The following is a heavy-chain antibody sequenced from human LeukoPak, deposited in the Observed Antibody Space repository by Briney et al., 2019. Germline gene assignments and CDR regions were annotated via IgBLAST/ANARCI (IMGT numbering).Heavy chain of an antibody. CDR3: ARTLDIVVVPAAMRGVEF. CDR2: IYYSGST. V-gene: IGHV4-39*01. J-gene: IGHJ4*02. D-gene: IGHD2-2*03. CDR1: GGSISSSSYY. Sequence: PSETLSLTCTVSGGSISSSSYYWGWIRQPPGKGLEWIGSIYYSGSTYYNPSLKSRVTISVGTSKNQFSLKLSSVTAADTAVYYCARTLDIVVVPAAMRGVEFWGQGTLVTVSS.